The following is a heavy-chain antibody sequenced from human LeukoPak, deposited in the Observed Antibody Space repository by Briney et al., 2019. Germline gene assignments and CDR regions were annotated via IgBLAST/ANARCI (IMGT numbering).Heavy chain of an antibody. CDR1: GFTFSSYA. D-gene: IGHD2-15*01. Sequence: GGTLRLSCAASGFTFSSYAMSWVRQAPGKGLEWVSSISSSSSYIYYADSVKGRLTISRDNAKNSLYLQMNSLRAEDTAVYYCARDPTPRYCSGGSCYTHYGMDVWGQGTTVTVSS. CDR2: ISSSSSYI. V-gene: IGHV3-21*01. J-gene: IGHJ6*02. CDR3: ARDPTPRYCSGGSCYTHYGMDV.